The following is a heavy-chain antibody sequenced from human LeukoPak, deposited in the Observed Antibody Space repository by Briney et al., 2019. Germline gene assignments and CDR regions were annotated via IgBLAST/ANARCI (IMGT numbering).Heavy chain of an antibody. CDR1: GFTFSTYN. Sequence: LAGGSLRLSCAASGFTFSTYNMNWVRQAPEKGLERVSAVGGTDGRTYYAAFVKGRLTIYRDNSKNTLYLQMNSLRADDTAVYYCAKDGSYYFDYWGQGTLVTVSS. J-gene: IGHJ4*02. CDR3: AKDGSYYFDY. CDR2: VGGTDGRT. V-gene: IGHV3-23*01.